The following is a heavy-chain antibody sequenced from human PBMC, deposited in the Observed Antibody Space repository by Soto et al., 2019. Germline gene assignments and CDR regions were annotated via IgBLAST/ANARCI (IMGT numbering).Heavy chain of an antibody. CDR3: ARTVTTYLNWFDP. V-gene: IGHV3-48*03. J-gene: IGHJ5*02. CDR2: ISSSGSTI. Sequence: PGGSLRLSCAASGFTFSSYEMNWVRQAPGKGLEWVSYISSSGSTIYYADSVKGRFTISRDNAKNSLYLQMNSLRAEDTAVYYCARTVTTYLNWFDPWGQGTLVTVSS. D-gene: IGHD4-17*01. CDR1: GFTFSSYE.